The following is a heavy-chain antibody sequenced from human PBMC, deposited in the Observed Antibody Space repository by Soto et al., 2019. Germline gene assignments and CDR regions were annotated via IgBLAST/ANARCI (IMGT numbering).Heavy chain of an antibody. V-gene: IGHV1-8*01. D-gene: IGHD5-18*01. CDR1: GYTFTSYD. J-gene: IGHJ3*02. Sequence: QVQLVQSGAEVKKPGASVKVSCKASGYTFTSYDINWVRQATGQGLEWMGWMNPNSGNTGYAQKFQGRVTMTRNTSIITAYMELSRLRSEYTPVYYCARGVRPPPDTAMVNDAFDICGQGTMVTVST. CDR2: MNPNSGNT. CDR3: ARGVRPPPDTAMVNDAFDI.